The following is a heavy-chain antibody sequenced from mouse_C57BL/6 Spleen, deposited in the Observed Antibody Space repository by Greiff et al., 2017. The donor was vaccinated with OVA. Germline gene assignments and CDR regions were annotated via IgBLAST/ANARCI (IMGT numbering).Heavy chain of an antibody. CDR3: ARAGATRDYAMDY. V-gene: IGHV1-82*01. CDR2: IYPGDGDT. CDR1: GYAFSSSW. Sequence: VHLVESGPELVKPGASVKISCKASGYAFSSSWMNWVKQRPGKGLEWIGRIYPGDGDTNYNGKFKGKATLTADKSSSTAYMQLSSLTSEDSAVYFCARAGATRDYAMDYWGQGTSVTVSS. J-gene: IGHJ4*01. D-gene: IGHD1-1*01.